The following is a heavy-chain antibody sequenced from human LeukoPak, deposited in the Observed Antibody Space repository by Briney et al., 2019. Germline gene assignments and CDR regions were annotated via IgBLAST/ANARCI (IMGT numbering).Heavy chain of an antibody. J-gene: IGHJ3*02. Sequence: GGSLRLSCAASGFTFSSYAMHWVRQAPGKGLEWVAVISYDGSNKYYADSVKGRFTISRDNSKNTLYLQMNSLRAEDTAVYYCAREGVYSSSWLHDAFDIWGQGTMVTVSS. CDR3: AREGVYSSSWLHDAFDI. D-gene: IGHD6-13*01. CDR1: GFTFSSYA. V-gene: IGHV3-30-3*01. CDR2: ISYDGSNK.